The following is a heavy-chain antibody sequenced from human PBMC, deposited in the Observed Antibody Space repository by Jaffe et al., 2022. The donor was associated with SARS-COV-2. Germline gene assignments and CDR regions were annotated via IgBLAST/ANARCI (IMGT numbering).Heavy chain of an antibody. CDR1: GFTFSSYE. Sequence: EVQLVESGGGLVQPGGSLRLSCAASGFTFSSYEMNWVRQAPGKGLEWVSYISSSGSTIYYADSVKGRFTISRDNAKNSLYLQMNSLRAEDTAVYYCARGEYSGYDWGSYYFDYWGQGTLVTVSS. V-gene: IGHV3-48*03. D-gene: IGHD5-12*01. CDR3: ARGEYSGYDWGSYYFDY. CDR2: ISSSGSTI. J-gene: IGHJ4*02.